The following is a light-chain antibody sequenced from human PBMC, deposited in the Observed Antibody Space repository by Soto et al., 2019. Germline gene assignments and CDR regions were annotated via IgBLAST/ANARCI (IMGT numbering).Light chain of an antibody. CDR1: QSVSSSF. V-gene: IGKV3-20*01. CDR2: GPS. Sequence: IVLTRSPGTLSLSPGERATLSCRASQSVSSSFLAWYQQKPGQAPRPLIYGPSSRATGIPDRFSGSGSGTDFTLTISRLEPEDFAVYFCQQYGSSPPTFGQGTKVEIK. J-gene: IGKJ1*01. CDR3: QQYGSSPPT.